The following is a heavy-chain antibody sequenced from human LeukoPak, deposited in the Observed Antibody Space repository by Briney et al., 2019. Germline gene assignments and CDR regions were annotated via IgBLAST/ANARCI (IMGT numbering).Heavy chain of an antibody. CDR1: GGSISSYY. CDR2: IYTSGST. J-gene: IGHJ4*02. Sequence: PSETLSLTCTVSGGSISSYYWSWIRQPAGKGLEWIGRIYTSGSTNYNPSLKSRVTMSVDTSKNQFSLKLSSVTAADTAVYYCARDEAEGGSYYYDSSGYYTPPFDYWGQGTLVTVSS. CDR3: ARDEAEGGSYYYDSSGYYTPPFDY. V-gene: IGHV4-4*07. D-gene: IGHD3-22*01.